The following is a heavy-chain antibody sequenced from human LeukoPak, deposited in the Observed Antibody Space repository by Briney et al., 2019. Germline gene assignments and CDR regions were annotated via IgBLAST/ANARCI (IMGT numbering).Heavy chain of an antibody. CDR1: GFTFSSHT. CDR2: ISGSGGST. J-gene: IGHJ4*02. V-gene: IGHV3-23*01. D-gene: IGHD2-21*01. CDR3: AKSIFPNARAFDY. Sequence: HSGGSLRLSCAASGFTFSSHTMNWVRQAPGKGLEWVSAISGSGGSTYYADSVKGRFTISRDNSKNTLYLQMNSLRAEDTAVYYCAKSIFPNARAFDYWGQGTLVTVSS.